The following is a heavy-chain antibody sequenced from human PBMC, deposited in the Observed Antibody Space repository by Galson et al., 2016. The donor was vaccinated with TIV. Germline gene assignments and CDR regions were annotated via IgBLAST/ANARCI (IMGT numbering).Heavy chain of an antibody. V-gene: IGHV1-18*01. CDR3: ARVPTKTFDFWSGFDNSFCMDV. CDR1: GYTLSSYS. J-gene: IGHJ6*04. CDR2: ISGYNGNK. D-gene: IGHD3-3*01. Sequence: CKASGYTLSSYSISWVRQAPGQGLEWMGWISGYNGNKNYAQKFQDRVTMTTDTSTNTAYMELRSLRSDDTAVYCARVPTKTFDFWSGFDNSFCMDVWGKGTTVTVSS.